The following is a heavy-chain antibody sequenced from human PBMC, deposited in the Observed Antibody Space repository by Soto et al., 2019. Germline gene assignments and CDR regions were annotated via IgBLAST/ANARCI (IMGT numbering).Heavy chain of an antibody. CDR1: GGSISSYY. D-gene: IGHD1-7*01. V-gene: IGHV4-59*01. CDR2: IYYSGST. J-gene: IGHJ4*02. CDR3: ARRYGTTFDY. Sequence: SETLSLTCTVSGGSISSYYWSWIRQPPGKGLEWIGYIYYSGSTNYNPSLKSRVTISVDTSKNQFSLKLSSVTAADTAVYYCARRYGTTFDYWGQGPLVTVSS.